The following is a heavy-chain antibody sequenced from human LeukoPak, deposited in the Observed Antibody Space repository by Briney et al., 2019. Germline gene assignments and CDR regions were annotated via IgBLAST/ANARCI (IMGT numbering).Heavy chain of an antibody. V-gene: IGHV1-2*02. Sequence: ASVKVSCKASGYTFTGYYMHWVRQAPGQGLEWMGWINPNSGGTNYAQKFQGRVTMTRDTSISSAYMELSRLRSDDMAVYYCARGGRGWYCSSTSCYLFDYWGQGTLVTVSS. CDR3: ARGGRGWYCSSTSCYLFDY. J-gene: IGHJ4*02. D-gene: IGHD2-2*01. CDR1: GYTFTGYY. CDR2: INPNSGGT.